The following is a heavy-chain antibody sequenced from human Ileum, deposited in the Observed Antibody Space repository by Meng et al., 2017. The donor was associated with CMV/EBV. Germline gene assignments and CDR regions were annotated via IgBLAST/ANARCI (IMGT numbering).Heavy chain of an antibody. CDR2: IYYSGST. D-gene: IGHD6-6*01. V-gene: IGHV4-59*01. CDR3: ARARKTLRAARVTAFDI. J-gene: IGHJ3*02. Sequence: SETLSLTCTVSGGSISSYYWSWIRQPPGKGLEWIGYIYYSGSTNYNPSLKSRVTISVDTSKSRFSLKLSSVTAADTAVYYCARARKTLRAARVTAFDIWGQGTMVTVSS. CDR1: GGSISSYY.